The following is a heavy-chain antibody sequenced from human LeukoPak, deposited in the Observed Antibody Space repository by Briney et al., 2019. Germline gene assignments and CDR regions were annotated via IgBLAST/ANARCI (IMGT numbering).Heavy chain of an antibody. CDR1: GFTFSSYA. CDR3: AKYWLGAMVTRSVDPFDY. Sequence: TGGSLRLSCAASGFTFSSYAMSWVRQAPGKGLEWVSAISGSGGSTYYADSVKGRFTISRDNSKNTLYLQMNSLRAEDAAVYYCAKYWLGAMVTRSVDPFDYWGQGTLVTVSS. J-gene: IGHJ4*02. CDR2: ISGSGGST. V-gene: IGHV3-23*01. D-gene: IGHD5-18*01.